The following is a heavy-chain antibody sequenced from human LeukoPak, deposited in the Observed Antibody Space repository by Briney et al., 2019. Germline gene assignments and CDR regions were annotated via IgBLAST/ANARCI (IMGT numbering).Heavy chain of an antibody. CDR3: AKVRFDAYYFDY. CDR2: ISGSGGST. J-gene: IGHJ4*02. Sequence: GGSLRLSCAASGFTFSSYAMRWVRQAPGKGLEWVSAISGSGGSTYYADSVKGRFTISRDNSKNTLYLQMNSLRAEDTAVYYCAKVRFDAYYFDYWGQGTLVTVSS. CDR1: GFTFSSYA. D-gene: IGHD3-16*01. V-gene: IGHV3-23*01.